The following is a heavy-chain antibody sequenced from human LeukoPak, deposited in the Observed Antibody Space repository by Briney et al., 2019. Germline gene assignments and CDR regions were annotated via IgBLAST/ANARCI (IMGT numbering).Heavy chain of an antibody. CDR3: ARADYYDSGSFYPLNF. Sequence: PGGSLRLSCTASGFTFGDYAMSWVRQAPGKGLEWVSSISSSGNIIYYADSVRGRFTISRDNAKNSLYLQMNSLRAEDTAVFYCARADYYDSGSFYPLNFWGQGTLVTVSS. V-gene: IGHV3-21*01. J-gene: IGHJ4*02. CDR2: ISSSGNII. CDR1: GFTFGDYA. D-gene: IGHD3-10*01.